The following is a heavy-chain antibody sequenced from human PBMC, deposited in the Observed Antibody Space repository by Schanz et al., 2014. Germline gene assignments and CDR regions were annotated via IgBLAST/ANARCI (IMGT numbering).Heavy chain of an antibody. J-gene: IGHJ6*02. CDR3: ARAAAAVLSGNYYYGMDV. Sequence: EVQLVESGGGLVQPGGSLRLSCAASGFTFSTYSMNWVRQAPGKGLEWVSYISRSSSTIYYADSVKGRFTISRDNAKNSLYLQMNSLRAEDTAVYYCARAAAAVLSGNYYYGMDVWGQGTTVTVSS. D-gene: IGHD6-13*01. CDR1: GFTFSTYS. V-gene: IGHV3-48*01. CDR2: ISRSSSTI.